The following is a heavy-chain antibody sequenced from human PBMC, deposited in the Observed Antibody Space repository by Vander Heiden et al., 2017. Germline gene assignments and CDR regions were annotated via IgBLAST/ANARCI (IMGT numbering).Heavy chain of an antibody. D-gene: IGHD3-10*01. J-gene: IGHJ4*02. Sequence: QVQLQESGPGLVKPSQTLSLSCTVSGGSISTGGYYWSWIRQHPGKGLEWIGYIYYSGNTYYNPSLKSRVTISVDTSKNQFSLKLSSVTAADTAMYYCARYGYYGLGRLPHWGQGTLVTVSS. CDR2: IYYSGNT. CDR3: ARYGYYGLGRLPH. V-gene: IGHV4-31*03. CDR1: GGSISTGGYY.